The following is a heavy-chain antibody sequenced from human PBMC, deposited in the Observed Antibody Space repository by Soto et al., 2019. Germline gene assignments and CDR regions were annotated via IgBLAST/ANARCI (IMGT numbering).Heavy chain of an antibody. J-gene: IGHJ4*02. CDR3: AISQDRGGRTTFIY. Sequence: GGSLRLSCAVSGFTLDDIDMHWVRQAPEKGLEWVSGINWKSDIGYADSVKGRFTISRDNAENSLYLQMNSLSAEDTALYYCAISQDRGGRTTFIYWGQGAQVTVS. V-gene: IGHV3-9*01. CDR1: GFTLDDID. CDR2: INWKSDI. D-gene: IGHD3-16*01.